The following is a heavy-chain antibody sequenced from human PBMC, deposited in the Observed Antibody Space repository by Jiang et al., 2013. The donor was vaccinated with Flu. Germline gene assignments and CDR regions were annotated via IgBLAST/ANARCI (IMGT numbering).Heavy chain of an antibody. CDR2: TYYRSKWYN. V-gene: IGHV6-1*01. Sequence: MGLEWLGRTYYRSKWYNDYAVSVKSRITINPDTSKNQFSLQLNSVTPEDTAVYYCARDGPGGYFDYWGQGTLVTVSS. D-gene: IGHD3-16*01. CDR3: ARDGPGGYFDY. J-gene: IGHJ4*02.